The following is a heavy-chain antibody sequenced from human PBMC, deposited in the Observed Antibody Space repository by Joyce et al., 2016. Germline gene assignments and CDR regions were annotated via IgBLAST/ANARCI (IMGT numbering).Heavy chain of an antibody. J-gene: IGHJ4*02. CDR1: GFAFSDWW. Sequence: EVQLVESGGGLVQPGGSLRLSCAASGFAFSDWWMTWVRQGPGKRLQRVANIRTDGSETYYVGSVSGRFTISRDNAKNSVYLHMNSLRAEDTAVYYCVRDREYQAFDYWGQGTLVTVSS. CDR3: VRDREYQAFDY. V-gene: IGHV3-7*01. CDR2: IRTDGSET. D-gene: IGHD2/OR15-2a*01.